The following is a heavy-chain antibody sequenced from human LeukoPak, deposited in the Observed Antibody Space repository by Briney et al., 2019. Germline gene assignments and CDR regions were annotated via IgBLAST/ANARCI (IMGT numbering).Heavy chain of an antibody. V-gene: IGHV4-39*01. J-gene: IGHJ4*02. CDR3: ARHGLLWLGESFDY. Sequence: PSETLSLTCTVSGGSISSSSYYWGWIRQPPGKGLEWIGSIYYSGSTYYNPSLKSRVTISVDTSKNQFSLKLSSVTAADTAVYYCARHGLLWLGESFDYWGQGTLVTVSS. CDR2: IYYSGST. D-gene: IGHD3-10*01. CDR1: GGSISSSSYY.